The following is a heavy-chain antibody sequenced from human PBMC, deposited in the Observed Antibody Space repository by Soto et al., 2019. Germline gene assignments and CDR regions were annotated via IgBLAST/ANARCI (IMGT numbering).Heavy chain of an antibody. V-gene: IGHV1-69*13. D-gene: IGHD4-17*01. CDR2: IIPIFGTA. CDR1: GGTFSSYA. CDR3: ARGVIKMTTVTGFDY. J-gene: IGHJ4*02. Sequence: SVKVSCKASGGTFSSYAISWVRQAPGQGLEWMGGIIPIFGTANYAQKFQGRVAITADESTSTAYMELSSLRSEDTAVYYCARGVIKMTTVTGFDYWGQGTLVTVSS.